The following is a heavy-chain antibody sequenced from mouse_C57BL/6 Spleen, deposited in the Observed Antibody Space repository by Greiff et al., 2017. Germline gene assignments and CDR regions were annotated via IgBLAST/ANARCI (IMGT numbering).Heavy chain of an antibody. CDR2: IPPNSGST. V-gene: IGHV1-64*01. D-gene: IGHD4-1*01. J-gene: IGHJ3*01. Sequence: QVHVKQPGAELVKPGASVKLSCKASGYTFTSYWMHWVKQRPGQGLEWIGMIPPNSGSTNYNETFKSKATLTVDKSSSTAYLQLSSLTSEDSAVYYCAPNWDWFAYWGQGTLVTVSA. CDR3: APNWDWFAY. CDR1: GYTFTSYW.